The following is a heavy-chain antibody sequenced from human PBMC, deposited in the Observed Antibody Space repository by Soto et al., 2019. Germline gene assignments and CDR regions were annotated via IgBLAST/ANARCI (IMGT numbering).Heavy chain of an antibody. V-gene: IGHV1-2*04. Sequence: ASVKVSCNASGYTFTGYYMHWVLQAPGQGLEWMGWINPNSGGTNYAQKFQGWVTMTRDTSISTAYMELSRLRSDDTAVYYCARDKHPNGMDVWGQGTTVTVSS. J-gene: IGHJ6*02. CDR1: GYTFTGYY. CDR3: ARDKHPNGMDV. CDR2: INPNSGGT.